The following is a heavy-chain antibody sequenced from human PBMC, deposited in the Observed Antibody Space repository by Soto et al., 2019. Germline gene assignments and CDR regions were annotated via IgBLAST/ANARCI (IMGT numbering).Heavy chain of an antibody. CDR1: GFTFSSYG. J-gene: IGHJ5*02. D-gene: IGHD6-13*01. CDR3: ARGDSSLLDL. CDR2: IWYDGSNL. V-gene: IGHV3-33*01. Sequence: VQLVGSGGGVVQTGKSLRLTCAASGFTFSSYGMHWVRQAPGKGLEWVAIIWYDGSNLNYADSVKGRFTISRDDCKNTLYLQMNSVRAVDTGVYYCARGDSSLLDLWGQGTLVTVSS.